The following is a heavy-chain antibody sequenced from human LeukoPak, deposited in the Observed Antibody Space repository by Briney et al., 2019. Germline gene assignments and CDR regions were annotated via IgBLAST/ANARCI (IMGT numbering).Heavy chain of an antibody. Sequence: GGSLRLSCAPCGFTFDHYGMSWIRQAPGKGLEWVSGINWNGGSTGYADSVKGRFTISRYNAKNSLYLQMNSLRAEDTALYYCAGAPYRLQPPYYYMDVWGKGTTVTVSS. CDR3: AGAPYRLQPPYYYMDV. CDR2: INWNGGST. V-gene: IGHV3-20*04. CDR1: GFTFDHYG. J-gene: IGHJ6*03. D-gene: IGHD4-11*01.